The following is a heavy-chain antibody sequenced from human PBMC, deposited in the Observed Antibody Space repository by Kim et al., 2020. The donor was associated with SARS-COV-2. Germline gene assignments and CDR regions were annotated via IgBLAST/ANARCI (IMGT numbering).Heavy chain of an antibody. Sequence: SETLSLTCAVYGGSFSGYYWSWIRQPPGKGLEWIGEINHSGSTNYNPSLKSRVTISVDTSKNQFSLKLSSVTAADTAVYYCASCRSTWYKGPYWFDPWGQGTLVTVSS. CDR2: INHSGST. J-gene: IGHJ5*02. CDR3: ASCRSTWYKGPYWFDP. D-gene: IGHD1-1*01. V-gene: IGHV4-34*01. CDR1: GGSFSGYY.